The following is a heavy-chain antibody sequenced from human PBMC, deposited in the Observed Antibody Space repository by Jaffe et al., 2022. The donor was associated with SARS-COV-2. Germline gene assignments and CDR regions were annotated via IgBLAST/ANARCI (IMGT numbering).Heavy chain of an antibody. D-gene: IGHD3-16*01. CDR1: GFNFNDFA. CDR3: TKETKDYRDWGSWFDP. CDR2: ISFDGTNK. Sequence: QAQLVESGGGVVQPGRSLRLSCEASGFNFNDFAIHWVRQAPGKGLEWVAVISFDGTNKYYADSVKGRSTISRDNSKNTVYLQMNSLKTEDTAVYFCTKETKDYRDWGSWFDPWGQGTLVTVSS. J-gene: IGHJ5*02. V-gene: IGHV3-30*04.